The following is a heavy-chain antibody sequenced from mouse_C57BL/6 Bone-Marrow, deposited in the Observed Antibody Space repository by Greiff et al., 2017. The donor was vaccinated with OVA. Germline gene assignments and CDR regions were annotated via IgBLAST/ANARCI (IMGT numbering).Heavy chain of an antibody. CDR2: IDPETGGT. D-gene: IGHD2-3*01. J-gene: IGHJ2*01. CDR3: TREDDGYYLYYFDY. V-gene: IGHV1-15*01. Sequence: VQLQQSGGELVRPGASVTLSCKASGYTFTDYEMHWVKQTPVHGLEWIGAIDPETGGTAYNQKFKGKAILTADKSSSTAYMELRSLTSEDSAVYYCTREDDGYYLYYFDYWGQGTTLTVSS. CDR1: GYTFTDYE.